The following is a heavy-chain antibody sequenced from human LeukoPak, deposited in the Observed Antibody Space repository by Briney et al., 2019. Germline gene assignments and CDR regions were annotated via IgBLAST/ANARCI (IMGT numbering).Heavy chain of an antibody. CDR3: ARGSCSSVRCNLDS. D-gene: IGHD2-2*01. Sequence: GGSLRLSCAASGFTFSSYSMSWVRQAPGKGLEWVSSISSSGSFVYYADALRGRFTIYRDNAKNSLYLQMNSLRAEDTAVYYCARGSCSSVRCNLDSWGQGTLVTVSS. CDR1: GFTFSSYS. J-gene: IGHJ4*02. CDR2: ISSSGSFV. V-gene: IGHV3-21*01.